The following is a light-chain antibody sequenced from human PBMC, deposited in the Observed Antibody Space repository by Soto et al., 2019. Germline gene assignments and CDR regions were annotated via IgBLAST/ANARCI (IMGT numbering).Light chain of an antibody. J-gene: IGKJ4*01. Sequence: EIVLTQSPATLSLSPGERVTLSCRASQSVSSYFAWYQQKPGLAPRLLIYDASTRAAGIPARFSGSGSGTDCTLTISSLEPDEFAVYYCQQRSDSPLSFGGGTKVEIK. CDR3: QQRSDSPLS. CDR2: DAS. CDR1: QSVSSY. V-gene: IGKV3-11*01.